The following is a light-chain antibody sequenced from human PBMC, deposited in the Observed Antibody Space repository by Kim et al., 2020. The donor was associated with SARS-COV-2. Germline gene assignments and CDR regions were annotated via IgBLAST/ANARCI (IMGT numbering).Light chain of an antibody. J-gene: IGLJ2*01. CDR2: RSN. CDR1: SSNIGNCY. CDR3: ATWDNSLRGVV. Sequence: GQRITVSCSGSSSNIGNCYVYCDQQLPGTAPKLLIYRSNQRPSGVPVRFSGSRSGTSAFLAISGLRSEDEADYYCATWDNSLRGVVFGGGTQLTVL. V-gene: IGLV1-47*01.